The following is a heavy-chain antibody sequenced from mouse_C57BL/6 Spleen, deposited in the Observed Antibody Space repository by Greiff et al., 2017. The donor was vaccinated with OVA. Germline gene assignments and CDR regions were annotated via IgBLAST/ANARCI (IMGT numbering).Heavy chain of an antibody. CDR1: GFTFSDYG. Sequence: EVNLVESGGGLVKPGGSLKLSCAASGFTFSDYGMHWVRQAPEKGLEWVAYISSGSSTIYYADTVKGRFTISRDNAKNTLFLQMTSLRSEDTAMYYCARRIGGAMDYWGQGTSVTVSS. V-gene: IGHV5-17*01. CDR2: ISSGSSTI. CDR3: ARRIGGAMDY. D-gene: IGHD2-14*01. J-gene: IGHJ4*01.